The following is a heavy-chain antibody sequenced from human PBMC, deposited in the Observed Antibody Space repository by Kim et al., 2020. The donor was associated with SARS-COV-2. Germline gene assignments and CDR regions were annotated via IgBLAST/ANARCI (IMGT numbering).Heavy chain of an antibody. V-gene: IGHV3-48*03. CDR1: GFTFSSYE. CDR2: ISSSGSTI. J-gene: IGHJ6*02. Sequence: GGSLRLSCAASGFTFSSYEMNWVRQAPGKGLEWVSYISSSGSTIYYADSVKGRFTISRDNAKNSLYLQMNSLRAEDTAVYYCARDGGVLLWFGELSNKGYYGMDVWGQGTTVTVSS. D-gene: IGHD3-10*01. CDR3: ARDGGVLLWFGELSNKGYYGMDV.